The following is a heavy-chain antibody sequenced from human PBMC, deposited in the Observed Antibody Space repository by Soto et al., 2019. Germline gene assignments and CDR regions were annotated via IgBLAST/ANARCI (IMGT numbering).Heavy chain of an antibody. CDR2: IHPRDSDT. V-gene: IGHV5-51*01. D-gene: IGHD3-10*01. J-gene: IGHJ4*02. Sequence: ESLKISCRGSEYSFTSYWIGWVRQMPGKGLEWMGIIHPRDSDTRYSPSFQGQVTISADMSISTAYLLWNSLKASDTAMYYCARLDYGSGSHLYYFDYWGQGTPVTVSS. CDR3: ARLDYGSGSHLYYFDY. CDR1: EYSFTSYW.